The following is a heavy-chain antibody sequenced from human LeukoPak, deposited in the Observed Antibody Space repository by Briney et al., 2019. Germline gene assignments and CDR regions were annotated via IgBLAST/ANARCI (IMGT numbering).Heavy chain of an antibody. CDR1: GFTFSSYS. D-gene: IGHD6-19*01. J-gene: IGHJ3*02. Sequence: PGGSLRLSCAASGFTFSSYSMSWVRQAPGKGLEWISYISSSGSATPHADSVKGRFTISRDSAKNSLYLQMNSLRDEDTAVYYCARVRRTVAGTLDDAFDIWGQGTMVTVSS. V-gene: IGHV3-48*02. CDR3: ARVRRTVAGTLDDAFDI. CDR2: ISSSGSAT.